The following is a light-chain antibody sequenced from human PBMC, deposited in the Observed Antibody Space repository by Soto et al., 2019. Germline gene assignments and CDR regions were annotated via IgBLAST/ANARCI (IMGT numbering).Light chain of an antibody. Sequence: DIQMTQSPSSLSASVGDRVTITCQASQDISNYLNWYQQKPGKAPKLLIYDASNLETGVPFRFSGSGSVTDFTFTISSLQPEDIATYYCQQYDSLPYTFGQGTKLEIK. CDR2: DAS. CDR1: QDISNY. CDR3: QQYDSLPYT. J-gene: IGKJ2*01. V-gene: IGKV1-33*01.